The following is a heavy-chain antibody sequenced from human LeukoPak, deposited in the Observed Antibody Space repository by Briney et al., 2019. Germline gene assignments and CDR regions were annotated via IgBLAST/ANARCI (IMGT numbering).Heavy chain of an antibody. D-gene: IGHD2-21*02. J-gene: IGHJ4*02. Sequence: GASVKVSCKASGGTFSSYAISWVRQAPGQGLEWMGGIIPTFGTANYAQKFQGRVTITADKSTSTAYMELSSLRSEDTAVYYCALEGVTPLKSDDYWGQGTLVTVSS. V-gene: IGHV1-69*06. CDR3: ALEGVTPLKSDDY. CDR1: GGTFSSYA. CDR2: IIPTFGTA.